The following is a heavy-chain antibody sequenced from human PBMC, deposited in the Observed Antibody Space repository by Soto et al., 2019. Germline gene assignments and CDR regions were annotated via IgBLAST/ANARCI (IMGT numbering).Heavy chain of an antibody. D-gene: IGHD3-9*01. J-gene: IGHJ6*02. CDR2: IYYSGST. Sequence: PSETLSLTCTVSGDSVSGGSFYWSWIRQPPGKGLEWIGYIYYSGSTYYNPSLKSRVTISVDTSKNQFSLKLSSVTAADTAEYYCARDHYVYDILTGYGYYYGMDVWGQGTTVTVSS. CDR3: ARDHYVYDILTGYGYYYGMDV. V-gene: IGHV4-30-4*08. CDR1: GDSVSGGSFY.